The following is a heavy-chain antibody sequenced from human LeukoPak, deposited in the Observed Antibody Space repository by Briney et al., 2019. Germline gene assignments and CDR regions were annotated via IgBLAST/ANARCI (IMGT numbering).Heavy chain of an antibody. CDR1: GFTFRNHW. D-gene: IGHD6-6*01. CDR2: ISSDGSST. CDR3: ARDRRVTGRPDIDY. V-gene: IGHV3-74*03. Sequence: GGSLRLSCAASGFTFRNHWMHWVRQTPGKGLVWVSRISSDGSSTTYADSVKGRFTISRDNAKNTLYLQMNNLRAEDTAMYYCARDRRVTGRPDIDYWGQGTLVIVSS. J-gene: IGHJ4*02.